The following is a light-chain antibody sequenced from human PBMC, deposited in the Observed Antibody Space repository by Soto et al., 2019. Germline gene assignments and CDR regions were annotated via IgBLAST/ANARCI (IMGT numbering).Light chain of an antibody. J-gene: IGKJ3*01. CDR1: QSVSSSY. Sequence: EIVLTQSPGTLSLSPGERATLSCRASQSVSSSYLAWYQQKPGQAPRLLIYGASSRATGIPDRFSGSGSGTDFTLTISRLEPEDFAVYYCQQYGSSSTFGPGTKVDSK. V-gene: IGKV3-20*01. CDR3: QQYGSSST. CDR2: GAS.